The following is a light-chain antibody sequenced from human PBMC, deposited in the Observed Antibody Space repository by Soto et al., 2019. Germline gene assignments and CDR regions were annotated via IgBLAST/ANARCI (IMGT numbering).Light chain of an antibody. CDR3: SSYTSRSTWV. Sequence: QSALTQPASVSGSPGQSITISCTGTSSDVGGYNYVSWYQQHPGKAPKLMISEVSDRPSGVSNRFSGSKSGNTASLSISGLQAEDEADYYCSSYTSRSTWVFGGGTQLTVL. CDR1: SSDVGGYNY. CDR2: EVS. V-gene: IGLV2-14*01. J-gene: IGLJ3*02.